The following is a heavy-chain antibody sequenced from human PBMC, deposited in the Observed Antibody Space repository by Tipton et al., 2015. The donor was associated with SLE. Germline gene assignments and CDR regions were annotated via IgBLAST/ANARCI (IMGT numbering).Heavy chain of an antibody. D-gene: IGHD2-21*02. CDR1: GGSISTSSYY. J-gene: IGHJ5*02. V-gene: IGHV4-39*02. CDR3: ARIRDLISSRYPNPVRFDP. Sequence: TLSLTCTVSGGSISTSSYYWGWIRQPPGKGLGWIASMSYSGRTYYNPSLKSRVTISVDSSKNHFSLNLSSVTAADTAVYHCARIRDLISSRYPNPVRFDPCGQGTLVTVSS. CDR2: MSYSGRT.